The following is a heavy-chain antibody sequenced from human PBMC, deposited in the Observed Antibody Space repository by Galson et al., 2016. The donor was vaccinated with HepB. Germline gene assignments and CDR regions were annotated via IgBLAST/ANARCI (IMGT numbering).Heavy chain of an antibody. CDR3: VRDKSSVLDI. CDR1: GASVGSHS. Sequence: ETLSLTCSVSGASVGSHSWSWVRQSSEKGLEWIGYAYADGPSKYNPSLESRVTISLDRARNQFSLKVTSVTAADTAVYFCVRDKSSVLDIWGQGTVVTVSS. CDR2: AYADGPS. J-gene: IGHJ3*02. V-gene: IGHV4-59*02. D-gene: IGHD6-6*01.